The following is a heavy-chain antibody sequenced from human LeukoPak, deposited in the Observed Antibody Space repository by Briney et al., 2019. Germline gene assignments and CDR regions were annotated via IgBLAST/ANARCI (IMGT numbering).Heavy chain of an antibody. CDR2: IWYDGSNK. CDR3: AKNGGEGLNDFVWFDP. V-gene: IGHV3-33*06. Sequence: PGGSLRLSCEASGFTFNSNGMHWVRQAPGKGLEWVAGIWYDGSNKYYADSVKGRFTISRDNSKNTLYLQMNSLRAEDTAVYYCAKNGGEGLNDFVWFDPWGQGTLVTVSS. CDR1: GFTFNSNG. J-gene: IGHJ5*02. D-gene: IGHD3-3*01.